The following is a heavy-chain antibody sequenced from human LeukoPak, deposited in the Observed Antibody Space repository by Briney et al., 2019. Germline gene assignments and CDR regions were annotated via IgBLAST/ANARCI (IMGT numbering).Heavy chain of an antibody. V-gene: IGHV3-9*01. CDR3: ARDGSYFYYYYYGMDV. CDR2: ISWNSGSI. Sequence: GGSLRLSCAASGFTFDDYAMHWVRQAPGKGLEWVSGISWNSGSIGYADSVKGRFTISRDNAKNSLYLQMNSLRAEDTAVYYCARDGSYFYYYYYGMDVWGQGTTVTVSS. D-gene: IGHD1-26*01. CDR1: GFTFDDYA. J-gene: IGHJ6*02.